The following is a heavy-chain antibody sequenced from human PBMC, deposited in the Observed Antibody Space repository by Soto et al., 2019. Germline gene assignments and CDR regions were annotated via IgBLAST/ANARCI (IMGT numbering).Heavy chain of an antibody. CDR2: ISAYNGNT. Sequence: GASVKVSCKASGYTFTSYGISWVRQAPGQGLEWMGWISAYNGNTNYAQKLQGRVTMTTDTSTSTAYMELWSLRSDDTAVYYCARSGPGRLNNYDFWSGYYYYGGMDVWGQGTTVTVSS. V-gene: IGHV1-18*01. J-gene: IGHJ6*02. CDR1: GYTFTSYG. CDR3: ARSGPGRLNNYDFWSGYYYYGGMDV. D-gene: IGHD3-3*01.